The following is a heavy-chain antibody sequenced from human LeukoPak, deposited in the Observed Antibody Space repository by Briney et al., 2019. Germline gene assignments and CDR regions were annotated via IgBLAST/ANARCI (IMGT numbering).Heavy chain of an antibody. CDR2: ISASGDVT. CDR1: GFSFSAYP. V-gene: IGHV3-23*01. J-gene: IGHJ3*02. CDR3: AKSLFTSATGTGRAFHI. Sequence: GGSLKLSCAASGFSFSAYPMGWVRQAPGKGLQWLSGISASGDVTFHADRVKGRFAISRDNSKNTLYLQMTGLRAGDTAEYYCAKSLFTSATGTGRAFHIWGQGTMVTVSS. D-gene: IGHD1-1*01.